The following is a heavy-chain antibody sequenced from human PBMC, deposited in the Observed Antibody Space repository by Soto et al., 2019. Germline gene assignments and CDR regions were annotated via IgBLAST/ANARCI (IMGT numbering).Heavy chain of an antibody. D-gene: IGHD3-22*01. CDR1: GYPFTSYF. J-gene: IGHJ3*02. CDR2: INAGNGNT. V-gene: IGHV1-3*01. Sequence: AAGKVSCKASGYPFTSYFIHWVRQAPGQRLEWMGWINAGNGNTNHSQKFQGRVTITRDTSASTAYMELSSLRSEDTAVYYCARSMIVVVHDDFDIWGQSTVVTVSS. CDR3: ARSMIVVVHDDFDI.